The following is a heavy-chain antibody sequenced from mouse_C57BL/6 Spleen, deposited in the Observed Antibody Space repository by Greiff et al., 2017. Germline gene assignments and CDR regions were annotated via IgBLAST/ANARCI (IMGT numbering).Heavy chain of an antibody. CDR1: GYTFTDYE. V-gene: IGHV1-15*01. CDR2: IDPETGGT. Sequence: VQLQQSGAELVRPGASVTLSCKASGYTFTDYEMHWVKQTPVHGLEWIGAIDPETGGTAYNQKFKGKAILTADKSSSTAYMELRSLTSEDSAVYCCTDYGSREGYFDVWGTGTTVTVSA. CDR3: TDYGSREGYFDV. D-gene: IGHD1-1*01. J-gene: IGHJ1*03.